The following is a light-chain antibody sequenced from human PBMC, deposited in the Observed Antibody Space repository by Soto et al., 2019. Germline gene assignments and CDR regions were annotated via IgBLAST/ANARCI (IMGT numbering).Light chain of an antibody. CDR1: QTISNY. CDR2: AAS. V-gene: IGKV1-39*01. J-gene: IGKJ5*01. Sequence: DIQMTQSPSSLSASLGDRGTITCRASQTISNYLNWYQQKSGRAAELLVYAASNLQSGVPSRFTGSGSGTHFTLTISGLEPADFATYFCQQSYNTPITFGQGTRLEIK. CDR3: QQSYNTPIT.